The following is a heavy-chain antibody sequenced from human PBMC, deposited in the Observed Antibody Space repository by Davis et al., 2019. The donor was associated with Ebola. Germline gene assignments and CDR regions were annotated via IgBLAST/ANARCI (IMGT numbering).Heavy chain of an antibody. CDR3: ARGLRFRNYYYGMDV. CDR1: GFTFSNYP. J-gene: IGHJ6*02. Sequence: PGGSLRLSCAASGFTFSNYPMNWVRQAPGKGLEWVSYISSSGSTIYYADSVKGRFTISRDNAKNSLYLQMNSLRAEDTAVYYCARGLRFRNYYYGMDVWGQGTTVTVSS. CDR2: ISSSGSTI. V-gene: IGHV3-48*04. D-gene: IGHD5-12*01.